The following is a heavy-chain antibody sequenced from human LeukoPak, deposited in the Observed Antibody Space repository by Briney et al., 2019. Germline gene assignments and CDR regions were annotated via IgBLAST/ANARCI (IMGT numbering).Heavy chain of an antibody. CDR1: GFTSSSYS. V-gene: IGHV3-21*01. D-gene: IGHD1-26*01. CDR2: ISSSSSYI. J-gene: IGHJ4*02. Sequence: GGSLRLSCAASGFTSSSYSMNWVRQAPGKGLEWVSSISSSSSYIYYADSVKGRFTISRDNAKNSLYLQMNSLRAEDTAVYYCARAIVGATFNWGQGTLVTVSS. CDR3: ARAIVGATFN.